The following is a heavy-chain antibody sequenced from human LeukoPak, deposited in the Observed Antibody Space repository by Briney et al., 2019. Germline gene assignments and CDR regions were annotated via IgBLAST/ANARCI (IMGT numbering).Heavy chain of an antibody. CDR2: IYSGGST. V-gene: IGHV3-53*01. Sequence: GGSLRLSCAASGFTVSSNYMSWVRQAPGKGLEWVSVIYSGGSTYYADSVKGRFTISRDNSKNTLYLQMNSLRAEDTAVYCCARSSSGYGSGAGLSFDYWGQGTLVTVSS. D-gene: IGHD5-12*01. J-gene: IGHJ4*02. CDR1: GFTVSSNY. CDR3: ARSSSGYGSGAGLSFDY.